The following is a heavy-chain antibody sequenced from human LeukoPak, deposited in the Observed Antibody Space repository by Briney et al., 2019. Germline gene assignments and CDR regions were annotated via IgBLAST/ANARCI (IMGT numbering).Heavy chain of an antibody. Sequence: PGGTLRLSCAASGFTFSSYGMSWVRQAPGKGLEWVSAISGSGGSTYYADSVKGRFTISRDNSKNTLYLQMNSLRAEDTAVYYCAKVGSNFWSGYTSVWFDPWGQGTLVTVSS. CDR1: GFTFSSYG. V-gene: IGHV3-23*01. CDR2: ISGSGGST. CDR3: AKVGSNFWSGYTSVWFDP. J-gene: IGHJ5*02. D-gene: IGHD3-3*01.